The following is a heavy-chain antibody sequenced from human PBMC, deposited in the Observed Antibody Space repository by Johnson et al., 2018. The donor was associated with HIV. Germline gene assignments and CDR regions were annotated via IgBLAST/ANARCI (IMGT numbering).Heavy chain of an antibody. V-gene: IGHV3-43D*03. CDR1: GFTFDDYG. Sequence: VQLVESGGVVVQPGGSLRLSCAASGFTFDDYGMHWVRQAPGKGLEWVSLISWDGGSTYYADSVKGRFTISRDNSKNSLYLQMNSLRAEDTALYYCAKDMRGLVSTGGVVGAFDIWGRGTMVTVSS. J-gene: IGHJ3*02. CDR2: ISWDGGST. D-gene: IGHD2-8*02. CDR3: AKDMRGLVSTGGVVGAFDI.